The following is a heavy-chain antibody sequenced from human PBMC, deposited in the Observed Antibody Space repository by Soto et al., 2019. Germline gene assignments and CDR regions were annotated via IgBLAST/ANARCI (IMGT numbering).Heavy chain of an antibody. D-gene: IGHD5-18*01. J-gene: IGHJ4*02. CDR1: GFTFSSYE. V-gene: IGHV3-48*03. Sequence: PGGSLRLSCAASGFTFSSYEMNWVRQAPGKGLEWVSYISSSGSTIYYADSVKGRFTISRDNAKNSLYLQMNSLRAEDTAVYYCAPLYSYPIDYWGQGTLATVSS. CDR3: APLYSYPIDY. CDR2: ISSSGSTI.